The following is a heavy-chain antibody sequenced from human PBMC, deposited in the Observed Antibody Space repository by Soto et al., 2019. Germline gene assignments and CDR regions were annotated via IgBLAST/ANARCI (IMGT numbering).Heavy chain of an antibody. V-gene: IGHV3-23*01. Sequence: GGSLRLSCAASGFTFSSYAMSWDRQAPGKGLEWVSAISGSGGSTYYADSVKGRFTISRDNSKNTLYLQMNSLRAEDTAVYYCAKVWDHSGWSAFDYWGQGTLGTVSS. J-gene: IGHJ4*02. CDR1: GFTFSSYA. CDR3: AKVWDHSGWSAFDY. CDR2: ISGSGGST. D-gene: IGHD6-19*01.